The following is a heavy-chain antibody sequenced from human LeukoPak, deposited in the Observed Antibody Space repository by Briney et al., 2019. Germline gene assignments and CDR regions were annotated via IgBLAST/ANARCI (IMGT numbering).Heavy chain of an antibody. Sequence: SETLSLTCTVSGGSISSYYWSWIRQPAGKGLEGIGRIYTSGSTTYNPSLKSRVTMSVDTSKKQFSLKLSSVTAAETAVYYCARDGRDSGSYYRWGLDPWGQGTLVTVSS. CDR3: ARDGRDSGSYYRWGLDP. V-gene: IGHV4-4*07. D-gene: IGHD1-26*01. CDR2: IYTSGST. J-gene: IGHJ5*02. CDR1: GGSISSYY.